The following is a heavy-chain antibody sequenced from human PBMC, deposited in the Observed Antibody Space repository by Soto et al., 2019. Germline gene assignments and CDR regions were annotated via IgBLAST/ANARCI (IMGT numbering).Heavy chain of an antibody. Sequence: SETLSLTCTVSGDSITNGYYWGWIRQPPGRGLEWIASVHHAGSTFYSPSLMRRVTISVDRSKNQFSLKVTSVTVADTAVYYCARSTEATGTLKYWGQGTLVTVSS. J-gene: IGHJ4*02. V-gene: IGHV4-38-2*02. CDR2: VHHAGST. CDR3: ARSTEATGTLKY. CDR1: GDSITNGYY. D-gene: IGHD6-13*01.